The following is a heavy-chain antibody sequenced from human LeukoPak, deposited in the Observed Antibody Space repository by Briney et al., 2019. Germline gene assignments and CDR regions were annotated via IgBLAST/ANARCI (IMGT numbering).Heavy chain of an antibody. CDR3: ARVRYYDSSGYLSEYFQH. Sequence: GGSLRLSCAASGFTVSSNYMSWVRQAPGKGLEWVSVIYSGGSTYYADSVKGRFTISRDNSKNTLYLQMNSLRAEDTAAYYCARVRYYDSSGYLSEYFQHWGQGTLVTVSS. D-gene: IGHD3-22*01. CDR1: GFTVSSNY. J-gene: IGHJ1*01. V-gene: IGHV3-66*01. CDR2: IYSGGST.